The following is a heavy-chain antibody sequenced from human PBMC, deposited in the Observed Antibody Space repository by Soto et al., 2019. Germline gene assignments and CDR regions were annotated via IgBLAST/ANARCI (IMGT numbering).Heavy chain of an antibody. CDR2: IHHTGSTT. CDR1: GGSTSTNDW. V-gene: IGHV4-4*03. J-gene: IGHJ5*02. Sequence: PPETLRVTSAVSGGSTSTNDWLTWVRQPPGKGLEWIGDIHHTGSTTNYSPSLQSRVTVSIDKSENQFSLRLTSVTAADTAVYYCATRDCTNNVCHFPCGQGPLVT. D-gene: IGHD2-8*01. CDR3: ATRDCTNNVCHFP.